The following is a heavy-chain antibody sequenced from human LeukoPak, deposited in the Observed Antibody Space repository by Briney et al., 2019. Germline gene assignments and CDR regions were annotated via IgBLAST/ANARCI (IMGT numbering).Heavy chain of an antibody. Sequence: GESLRLSCAASGFTFTTYTMNWVRQAPGKGLEWISYISMTSITIEYADSVKGRFTISRDNAKNSLYLQMNSLRDEDTAVYYCARSRGNDYWGQGTLVTVSS. CDR2: ISMTSITI. V-gene: IGHV3-48*02. CDR3: ARSRGNDY. J-gene: IGHJ4*02. CDR1: GFTFTTYT.